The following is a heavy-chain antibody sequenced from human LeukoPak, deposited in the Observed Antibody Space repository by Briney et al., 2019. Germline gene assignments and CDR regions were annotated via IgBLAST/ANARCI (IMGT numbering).Heavy chain of an antibody. J-gene: IGHJ4*02. CDR1: GYTFTSYA. Sequence: ASVKVSCKASGYTFTSYAMHWVRQAPGQRLEWMGWINAGNGNTKYSQKFQGRVTITRDTSASTAYMELSSLRSEDTAVYYCATLAVAGTEPQLFDYWGQGTLVTVSS. V-gene: IGHV1-3*01. CDR2: INAGNGNT. D-gene: IGHD6-19*01. CDR3: ATLAVAGTEPQLFDY.